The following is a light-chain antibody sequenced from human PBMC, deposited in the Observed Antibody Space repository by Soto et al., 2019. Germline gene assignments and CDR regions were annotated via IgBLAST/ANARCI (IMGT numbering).Light chain of an antibody. CDR1: QGINKW. Sequence: DIQMTQSPSSVSAAVGDRVTITCRASQGINKWLALYQQKPGKAPQLLISAASTLRSGVPSRFSGSGSGTDFILTISNLQPEDFATYFCQQANSFPLTFGGGTRVEI. J-gene: IGKJ4*01. CDR2: AAS. CDR3: QQANSFPLT. V-gene: IGKV1-12*01.